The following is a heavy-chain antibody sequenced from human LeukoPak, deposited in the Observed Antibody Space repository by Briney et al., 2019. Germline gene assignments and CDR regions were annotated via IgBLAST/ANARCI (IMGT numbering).Heavy chain of an antibody. D-gene: IGHD1-26*01. Sequence: SETLSLTCTVSGGSISSSSYYWGWIRQPPGKGLEWIGSIYYSGSTYYNPSLKSRVTISVDRSKNQFSLKLSSVTAADTAVYYCARRWELLQRDYYYYYMDVWGKGTTVTVSS. CDR3: ARRWELLQRDYYYYYMDV. CDR1: GGSISSSSYY. CDR2: IYYSGST. V-gene: IGHV4-39*07. J-gene: IGHJ6*03.